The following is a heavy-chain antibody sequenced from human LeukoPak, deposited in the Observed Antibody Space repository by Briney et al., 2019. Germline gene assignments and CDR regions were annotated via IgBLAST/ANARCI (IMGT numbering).Heavy chain of an antibody. J-gene: IGHJ4*02. CDR3: DRELAVAGTGPADY. D-gene: IGHD6-19*01. V-gene: IGHV1-2*02. CDR1: GYTFTDQN. Sequence: ASVKVSFKSSGYTFTDQNLHWMRHAPGQGLEWMGWINPDSGGTNYAPTFQGRVTMTRATSISADSMDLRRLGSKVTAVSYCDRELAVAGTGPADYWGQGTLVTVSS. CDR2: INPDSGGT.